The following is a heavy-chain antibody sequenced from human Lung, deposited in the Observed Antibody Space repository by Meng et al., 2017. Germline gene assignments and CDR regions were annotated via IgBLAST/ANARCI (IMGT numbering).Heavy chain of an antibody. CDR3: ARDEDISAAGKLFGDY. J-gene: IGHJ4*02. V-gene: IGHV1-2*06. CDR2: INPKSGDT. CDR1: GYTFPDYW. Sequence: ASVKVSCKASGYTFPDYWLHWVRRAPGQGLEWMGRINPKSGDTHYAQRFQGRVTMTGDTSISTAYMELSGLRSDDTAMYYCARDEDISAAGKLFGDYWGQGTLVTVLL. D-gene: IGHD6-13*01.